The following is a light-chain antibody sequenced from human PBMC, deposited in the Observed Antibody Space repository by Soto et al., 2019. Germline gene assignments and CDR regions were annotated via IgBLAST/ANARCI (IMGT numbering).Light chain of an antibody. CDR3: QQYGSSPLT. Sequence: EIVLTQSPGTLSLSPGERATLSCRASQSVRSNYLAWYQQKPGQAPRFLIYDASSRATGIPDRFSGSGSGTDFTLTISRLEPEYFAVYYCQQYGSSPLTFGGGTKVEIK. CDR2: DAS. J-gene: IGKJ4*01. V-gene: IGKV3-20*01. CDR1: QSVRSNY.